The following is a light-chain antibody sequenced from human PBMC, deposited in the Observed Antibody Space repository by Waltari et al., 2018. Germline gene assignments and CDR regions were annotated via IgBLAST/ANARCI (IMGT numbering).Light chain of an antibody. CDR1: QSVSSN. V-gene: IGKV3-15*01. Sequence: EIVMTQSPATLSVSPGERATLSCRASQSVSSNLAWYQQKPGQAPRLLIYGASTRATVIPARFSCSGSGTEFTLTISSLQSEDFAVYYCQQYNNWHTWTFGQGTKVEIK. J-gene: IGKJ1*01. CDR3: QQYNNWHTWT. CDR2: GAS.